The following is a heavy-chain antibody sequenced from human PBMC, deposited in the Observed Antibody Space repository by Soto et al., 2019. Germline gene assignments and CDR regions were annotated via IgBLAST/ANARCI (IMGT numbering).Heavy chain of an antibody. D-gene: IGHD4-17*01. CDR3: ARVGTRWDYYGDYPYYFDD. CDR1: GDSVSSNSAA. CDR2: TYYRSKWYN. J-gene: IGHJ4*02. Sequence: PSQTLSLTCAISGDSVSSNSAAWSWIRQSPSRGLEWLGRTYYRSKWYNDYAVSVKSRITINPDTSKNQFSLQLNSVTPEDTAVYYCARVGTRWDYYGDYPYYFDDRGQRTPVTVSS. V-gene: IGHV6-1*01.